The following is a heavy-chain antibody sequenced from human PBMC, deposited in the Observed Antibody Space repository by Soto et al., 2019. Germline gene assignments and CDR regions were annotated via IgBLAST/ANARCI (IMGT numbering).Heavy chain of an antibody. CDR2: ISGSGGST. V-gene: IGHV3-23*01. CDR3: VKRGPSEWELLFGGVSPGPLDY. CDR1: GFTFSSYA. Sequence: GGSLRLSCAASGFTFSSYAMSWVRQAPGKGLEWVSAISGSGGSTYYADSVKGRFTISRDNSKNTLYLQMNSLRAEDTAVYYCVKRGPSEWELLFGGVSPGPLDYWGQGTLVTVSS. J-gene: IGHJ4*02. D-gene: IGHD1-26*01.